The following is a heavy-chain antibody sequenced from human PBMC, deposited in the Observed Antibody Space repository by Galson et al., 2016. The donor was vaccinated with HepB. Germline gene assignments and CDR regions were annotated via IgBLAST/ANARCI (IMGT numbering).Heavy chain of an antibody. J-gene: IGHJ3*02. Sequence: SLRLSCAASGYTFSSYAMSWVRQAPGKGLEWVSGIGGSGGSASYADSVKGRFIVSRDNSENTLYLQMNSLRADDTALYFCAREGYSSGHCGAFDIWGRGTVVAVSS. CDR2: IGGSGGSA. D-gene: IGHD6-19*01. CDR1: GYTFSSYA. CDR3: AREGYSSGHCGAFDI. V-gene: IGHV3-23*01.